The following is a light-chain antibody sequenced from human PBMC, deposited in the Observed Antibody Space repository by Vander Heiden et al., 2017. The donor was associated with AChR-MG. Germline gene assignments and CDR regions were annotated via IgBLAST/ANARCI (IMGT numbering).Light chain of an antibody. CDR1: SSNIGGNT. CDR3: AAWDDSMNGWV. V-gene: IGLV1-44*01. Sequence: QSVLTQPPSASGTPGQRVTLSCSGGSSNIGGNTVNWYQQLPGTAPKLLIYGNNQRPSGVPDRFSGSKSGTSASLAISGLQSEDEADYYCAAWDDSMNGWVFGGGTKLTVL. J-gene: IGLJ3*02. CDR2: GNN.